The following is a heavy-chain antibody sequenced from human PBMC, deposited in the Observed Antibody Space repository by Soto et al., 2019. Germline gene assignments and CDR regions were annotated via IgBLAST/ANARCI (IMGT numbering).Heavy chain of an antibody. CDR3: GRAHAPPQYFDS. CDR1: GDSISNVY. J-gene: IGHJ4*02. Sequence: PSETLSPTCTVSGDSISNVYWSWIRQLPGNGLEWIGFIYHSGNAKYNPSPKSGLAISVDSPKNQISLSLNSVTAADPAASLCGRAHAPPQYFDSWGQGTLVTVSS. V-gene: IGHV4-59*01. D-gene: IGHD4-4*01. CDR2: IYHSGNA.